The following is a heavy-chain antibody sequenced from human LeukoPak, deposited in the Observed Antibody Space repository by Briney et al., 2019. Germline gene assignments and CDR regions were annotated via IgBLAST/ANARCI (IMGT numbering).Heavy chain of an antibody. CDR1: GFTFSSYD. D-gene: IGHD3-10*01. J-gene: IGHJ6*03. CDR3: ARSVDTMVRGVIPRYYMDV. V-gene: IGHV3-48*01. CDR2: ISSSSSTI. Sequence: GGSLRLSCAASGFTFSSYDMNWVRQAPGKGLEWVSYISSSSSTIYYADSVKGRFTISRDNSKNTLYLQMNSLRAEDTAVYYCARSVDTMVRGVIPRYYMDVWGKGTTVTVSS.